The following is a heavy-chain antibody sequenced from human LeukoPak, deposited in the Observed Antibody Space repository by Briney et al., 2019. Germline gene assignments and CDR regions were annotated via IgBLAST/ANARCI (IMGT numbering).Heavy chain of an antibody. CDR2: INPSGGST. CDR3: ARIGYLYGSGSYLGY. CDR1: GYTFTRYY. V-gene: IGHV1-46*01. D-gene: IGHD3-10*01. J-gene: IGHJ4*02. Sequence: ASVKVSFKASGYTFTRYYMHWVRQAPGQGLAWMGLINPSGGSTSYAQKFQGRVTITRDTSTSTVYMELSSLRSEDTAVYYCARIGYLYGSGSYLGYWGQGTLVTVSS.